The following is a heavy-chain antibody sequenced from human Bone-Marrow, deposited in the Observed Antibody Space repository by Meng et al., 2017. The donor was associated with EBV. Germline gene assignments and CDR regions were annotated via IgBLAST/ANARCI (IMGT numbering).Heavy chain of an antibody. Sequence: QVQVVQSGAEVKKRGASVKVSCRTSGGTFRSDAVSWVRQAPGQGLEWMGGLIPMYDAPHYAQKFQGRVTITADESTSTHYMDLSGLRSDDTALYYCASESGRGFTPDYWGQGTLVTVSA. V-gene: IGHV1-69*01. CDR2: LIPMYDAP. J-gene: IGHJ4*02. D-gene: IGHD3-10*01. CDR1: GGTFRSDA. CDR3: ASESGRGFTPDY.